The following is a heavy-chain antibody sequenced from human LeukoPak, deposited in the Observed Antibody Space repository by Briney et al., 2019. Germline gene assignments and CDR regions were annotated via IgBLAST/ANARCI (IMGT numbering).Heavy chain of an antibody. CDR2: ISSSGRYM. CDR1: GFTFRSFS. CDR3: AKDVRSDYFDY. V-gene: IGHV3-21*01. J-gene: IGHJ4*02. Sequence: GGSLRLSCAASGFTFRSFSMNWVRQAPWKGLEWVSAISSSGRYMYYADSVKGRFTISRDNANNSLYLQMDSLRAEDTAVYYCAKDVRSDYFDYWGQGTLVTVSS.